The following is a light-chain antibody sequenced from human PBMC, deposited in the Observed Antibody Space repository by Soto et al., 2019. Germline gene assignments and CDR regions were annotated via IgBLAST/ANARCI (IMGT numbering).Light chain of an antibody. CDR1: QSVSSSY. V-gene: IGKV3-20*01. CDR2: GAS. CDR3: QQYGSSPPIT. Sequence: EIVLTQSPGTLSLSPGERATLSCRASQSVSSSYLAWYQQKPGQAPRLLIYGASSRAIGIPDRFSGSGSGTDLTLTISRLESEDFAVYYCQQYGSSPPITFGPGTKVDIK. J-gene: IGKJ3*01.